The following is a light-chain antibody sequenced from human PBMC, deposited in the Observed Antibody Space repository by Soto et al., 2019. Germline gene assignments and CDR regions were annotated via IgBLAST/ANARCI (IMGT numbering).Light chain of an antibody. J-gene: IGKJ5*01. CDR3: KQQGNWPT. Sequence: EIVMTQTTASLSVSAGERVALSCRASQNINTALAWYQQKPGQAPRXLVYGASTRATGIPARFSGSGSGTEFSLTISGLQSEDFAVYYCKQQGNWPTFGQGTRLEIK. CDR2: GAS. CDR1: QNINTA. V-gene: IGKV3-15*01.